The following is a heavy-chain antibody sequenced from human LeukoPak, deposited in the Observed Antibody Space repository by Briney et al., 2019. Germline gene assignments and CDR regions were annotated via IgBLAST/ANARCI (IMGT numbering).Heavy chain of an antibody. CDR2: INPSGGSP. CDR1: GYTFTNYY. Sequence: ASVKVSCKASGYTFTNYYMHWVRQAPGQGLEWMGIINPSGGSPSYAQKFQGRVTMTRDTSTSTVYMELSSLRSEDTAVYYCAREIGPRQLHLWASAFDYWGQGTLVTVSS. CDR3: AREIGPRQLHLWASAFDY. J-gene: IGHJ4*02. D-gene: IGHD5-18*01. V-gene: IGHV1-46*01.